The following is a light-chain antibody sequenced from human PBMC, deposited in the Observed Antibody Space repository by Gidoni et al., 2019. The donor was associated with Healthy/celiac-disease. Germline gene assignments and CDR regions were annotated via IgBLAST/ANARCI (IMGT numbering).Light chain of an antibody. CDR2: AAS. V-gene: IGKV1-39*01. J-gene: IGKJ4*01. CDR3: QQSYSTPQLT. Sequence: DIQMTQSPSSLSASVGDRVTITCRASKSISSYLNWYQQKPGKAPKLLIYAASSLQSGVPSRFSGSGSGTDFTCTISSLQPEDFATYYCQQSYSTPQLTFGGGTKVEIK. CDR1: KSISSY.